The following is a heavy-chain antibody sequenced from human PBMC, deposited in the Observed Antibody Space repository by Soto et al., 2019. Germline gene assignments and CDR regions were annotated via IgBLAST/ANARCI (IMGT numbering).Heavy chain of an antibody. Sequence: PGGSLRLSCAASGFTFSSYAMSWVRQAPGKGLEWVSAISGSGGSTYYADSVKGRFTISRDNSKNTLYLQMNSLRAEDTAVYYCAKESSSGSYYRYYYYGMDVWGQGTTVTVSS. J-gene: IGHJ6*02. D-gene: IGHD1-26*01. CDR1: GFTFSSYA. V-gene: IGHV3-23*01. CDR3: AKESSSGSYYRYYYYGMDV. CDR2: ISGSGGST.